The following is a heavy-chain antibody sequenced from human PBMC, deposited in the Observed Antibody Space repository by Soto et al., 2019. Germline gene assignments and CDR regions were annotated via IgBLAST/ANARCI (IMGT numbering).Heavy chain of an antibody. CDR3: TREAIVVIPAAQPSHFDS. CDR1: GYNFIKYG. D-gene: IGHD2-2*01. V-gene: IGHV1-18*01. Sequence: QVQLVQSGAEVKKPGASVKVSCKGLGYNFIKYGINWVRQAPGQGLEWMGWISPYSGYTHSAQKFQGRLTLTTDTAATTAYMELRSLRFADTALYYCTREAIVVIPAAQPSHFDSWGQGTLVTVSS. CDR2: ISPYSGYT. J-gene: IGHJ4*02.